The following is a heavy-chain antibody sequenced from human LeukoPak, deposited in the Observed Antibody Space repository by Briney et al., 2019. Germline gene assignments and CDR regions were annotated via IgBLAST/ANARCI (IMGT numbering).Heavy chain of an antibody. J-gene: IGHJ4*02. CDR1: GFTFSSYW. Sequence: PGGSLRLSCAASGFTFSSYWMHWVRQAPGKGLVWVSRIKSDGINTNYADSVKGRFTISRDNAKNTLYLQMNSLRADDTAVYYCARAGHYYDSSGYYLYWGQGTLVTVSS. D-gene: IGHD3-22*01. V-gene: IGHV3-74*01. CDR2: IKSDGINT. CDR3: ARAGHYYDSSGYYLY.